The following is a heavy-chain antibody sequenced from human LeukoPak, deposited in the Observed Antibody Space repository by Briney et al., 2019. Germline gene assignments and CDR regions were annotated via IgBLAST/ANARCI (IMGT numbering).Heavy chain of an antibody. Sequence: ASVKVSCKASGYTFTSYDINWVRQATGQGLEWMGWMNPNSGNTGYAQKFQGRVTITRNTSISTAYMELSSLRSEDTAVYYCCSAAGPNWSSVKRDWFDPWGQGTLVTVSS. CDR2: MNPNSGNT. V-gene: IGHV1-8*03. D-gene: IGHD6-13*01. CDR3: CSAAGPNWSSVKRDWFDP. CDR1: GYTFTSYD. J-gene: IGHJ5*02.